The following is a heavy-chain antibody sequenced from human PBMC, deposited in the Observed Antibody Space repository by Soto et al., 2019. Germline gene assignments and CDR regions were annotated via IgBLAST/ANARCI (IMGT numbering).Heavy chain of an antibody. J-gene: IGHJ6*02. CDR2: ISGSGGST. D-gene: IGHD3-22*01. Sequence: EVQLLESGGGLVQPGGSLRLSCAASGFTFSSYAMSWVRLAPGKGLEWVSAISGSGGSTYYADSVKGRFTISRDNSKYTLYLQMNSLRAEDPAVYYCAKVRSDDNSGYYYYYYGMDVWGQGTTVTISS. V-gene: IGHV3-23*01. CDR3: AKVRSDDNSGYYYYYYGMDV. CDR1: GFTFSSYA.